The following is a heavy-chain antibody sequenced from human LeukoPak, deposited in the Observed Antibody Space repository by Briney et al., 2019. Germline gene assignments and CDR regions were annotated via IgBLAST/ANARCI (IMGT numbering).Heavy chain of an antibody. J-gene: IGHJ4*02. V-gene: IGHV4-38-2*02. CDR1: GYSISSGYY. Sequence: SETLSLTCTVPGYSISSGYYWGWIRQPPGKGLEWIGSIYHSGSTYYNPSLKSRVTISVDTSKNQFSLKLSSVTAADTAVYYCARRVYSSSSPFDYWGQGTLVTVSS. D-gene: IGHD6-6*01. CDR3: ARRVYSSSSPFDY. CDR2: IYHSGST.